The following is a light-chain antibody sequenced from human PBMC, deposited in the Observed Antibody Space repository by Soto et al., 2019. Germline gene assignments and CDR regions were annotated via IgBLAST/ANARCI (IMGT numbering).Light chain of an antibody. V-gene: IGKV3-20*01. CDR2: GAS. CDR1: QSVSSSY. Sequence: EIVLTQSPGTLSLSPGERTTLSCRASQSVSSSYLAWYQQKPGQAPRLLIYGASNRATGIPDRFSGSGSGTDFTLTISRLEPEDFAVYYCQQYNSYPFTFGPGTKVDIK. J-gene: IGKJ3*01. CDR3: QQYNSYPFT.